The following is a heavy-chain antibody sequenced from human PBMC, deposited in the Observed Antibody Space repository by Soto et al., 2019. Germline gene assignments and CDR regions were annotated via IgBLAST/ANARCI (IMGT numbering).Heavy chain of an antibody. CDR2: ISAYNGNT. Sequence: ASVKVSCKASGYTFTSYGISWVRQAPGQGLEWMGWISAYNGNTNYAQKLQGRVTMTTDTSTSTAYMELRSLRSDDTAVYYCARDRVYSSSSGDWFDPWGQGTLVTVSS. CDR3: ARDRVYSSSSGDWFDP. CDR1: GYTFTSYG. V-gene: IGHV1-18*01. J-gene: IGHJ5*02. D-gene: IGHD6-6*01.